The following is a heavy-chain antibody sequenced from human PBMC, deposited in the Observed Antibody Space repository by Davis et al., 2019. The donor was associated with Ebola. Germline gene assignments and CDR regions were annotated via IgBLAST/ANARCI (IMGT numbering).Heavy chain of an antibody. V-gene: IGHV3-7*01. CDR1: GFTFSSYW. CDR2: IKQDGSEK. CDR3: ARDDVSYYDSSGYFY. Sequence: GESLKISCAASGFTFSSYWMSWVRQAPGKGLEWVANIKQDGSEKYYVDSVKGRFTISRDNAKNSLYLQMNSLRAEDTAVYYCARDDVSYYDSSGYFYWGQGTLVTVSS. D-gene: IGHD3-22*01. J-gene: IGHJ4*02.